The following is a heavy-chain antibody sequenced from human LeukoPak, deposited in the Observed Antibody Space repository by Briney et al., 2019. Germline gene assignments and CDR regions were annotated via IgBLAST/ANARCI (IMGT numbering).Heavy chain of an antibody. D-gene: IGHD1-26*01. CDR2: INHSGST. CDR3: ARGVKWELPFGY. Sequence: SETLSLTCAVYGGSFSGYYWSWIRQPPGKGLEWIGEINHSGSTNYNPSLKSRVTISVDTSKNQFSLKLSSVTAADTAVYYCARGVKWELPFGYWGQGTLVTVSS. CDR1: GGSFSGYY. J-gene: IGHJ4*02. V-gene: IGHV4-34*01.